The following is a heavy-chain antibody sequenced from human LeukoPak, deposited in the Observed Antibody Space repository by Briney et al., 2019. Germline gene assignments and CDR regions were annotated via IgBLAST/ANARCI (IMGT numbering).Heavy chain of an antibody. J-gene: IGHJ5*02. CDR1: GCTFSSYA. CDR3: ARREQFNWFDP. D-gene: IGHD6-19*01. V-gene: IGHV1-69*05. Sequence: ASVKVSCKASGCTFSSYAISWVRRAPGQGLEWMGGIIPIFGTANYAQKFQGRVTITTDESTSTAYMELSSLRSEDTAVYYCARREQFNWFDPWGQGTLVTVSS. CDR2: IIPIFGTA.